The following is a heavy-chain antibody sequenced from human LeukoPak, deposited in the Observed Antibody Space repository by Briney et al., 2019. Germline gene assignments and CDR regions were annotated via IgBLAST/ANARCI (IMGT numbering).Heavy chain of an antibody. CDR2: IDARSGIT. D-gene: IGHD3-3*01. CDR3: ARTYDFGRGPPGDAFDN. Sequence: GGSLRLSCAASGFTFSSYWMHWVRQAPGKGPEWVSYIDARSGITYYADSVQGRFTISRDNAKESVFLQMNGLRVDDTAVYYCARTYDFGRGPPGDAFDNWGQGTPVIVSS. CDR1: GFTFSSYW. V-gene: IGHV3-48*01. J-gene: IGHJ3*02.